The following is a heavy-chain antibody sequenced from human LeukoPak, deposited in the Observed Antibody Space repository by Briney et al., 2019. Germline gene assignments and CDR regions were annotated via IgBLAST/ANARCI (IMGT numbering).Heavy chain of an antibody. CDR2: IIPILGIA. J-gene: IGHJ4*02. CDR3: APERPPRRHDPYCSSTSCYSQFDY. CDR1: GGTFSSYT. V-gene: IGHV1-69*02. D-gene: IGHD2-2*01. Sequence: WASVKVSCKASGGTFSSYTISWVRQAPGQGLEWMGRIIPILGIANYAQKFQGRVTITADKSTSTAYMELSSLRSEDTAVYYCAPERPPRRHDPYCSSTSCYSQFDYWGPGILVTVSS.